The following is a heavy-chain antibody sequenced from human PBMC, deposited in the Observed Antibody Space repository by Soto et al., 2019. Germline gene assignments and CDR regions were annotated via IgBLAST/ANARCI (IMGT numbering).Heavy chain of an antibody. CDR2: IYYSGST. V-gene: IGHV4-30-4*01. D-gene: IGHD4-17*01. CDR3: AREKGLLTGTTAWFDP. J-gene: IGHJ5*02. Sequence: PSETLSLTCTVSGGSISGGDFYWGWIRHPPGKGLEWIGYIYYSGSTYYNPSLKNRVTISGDTSKIQFSLKLSSVTAADTALYYCAREKGLLTGTTAWFDPWGQGTLVTVSS. CDR1: GGSISGGDFY.